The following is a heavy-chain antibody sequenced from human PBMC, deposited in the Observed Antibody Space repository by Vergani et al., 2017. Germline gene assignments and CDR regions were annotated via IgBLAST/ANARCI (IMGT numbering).Heavy chain of an antibody. CDR3: ARGYYDSSGYYFAEYFQH. D-gene: IGHD3-22*01. V-gene: IGHV1-2*02. J-gene: IGHJ1*01. Sequence: QEQLVQSGSELKKPGASVKVSCKASGYTFTGYYMHWVRQAPGQGLEWMGWINPNSGGTNYAQKFQGRVTMTRDTSISTAYMELSRLRSDDTAVYYCARGYYDSSGYYFAEYFQHWGQGTLVTVSS. CDR1: GYTFTGYY. CDR2: INPNSGGT.